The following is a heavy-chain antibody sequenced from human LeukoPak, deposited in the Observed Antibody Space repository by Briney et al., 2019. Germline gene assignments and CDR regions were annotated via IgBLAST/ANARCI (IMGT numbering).Heavy chain of an antibody. CDR3: ARTYYYGSGPYQFDY. D-gene: IGHD3-10*01. V-gene: IGHV1-69*05. J-gene: IGHJ4*02. Sequence: SVKVSCKASGGTFSSYAISWVRQAPGQGLEWMGGIIPIFGTANYAQKFQGRVTITTDESTSTAYMELSSLRSEDTAVYYCARTYYYGSGPYQFDYWGQGTLVTVTS. CDR1: GGTFSSYA. CDR2: IIPIFGTA.